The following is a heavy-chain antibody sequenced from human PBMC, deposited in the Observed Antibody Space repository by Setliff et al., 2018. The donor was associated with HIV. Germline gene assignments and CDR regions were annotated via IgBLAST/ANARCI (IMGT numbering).Heavy chain of an antibody. D-gene: IGHD3-22*01. CDR3: ARYGHYYDSSGYLVWSYYFDY. V-gene: IGHV3-74*01. CDR2: INWNGGTT. J-gene: IGHJ4*02. Sequence: PGGSLRLSCAASGFTFSSYWMHWVRQAPGKGLVWVSRINWNGGTTNYADSVNGRFTISRDNAKNSLYLQMNSLSGEDTALYYCARYGHYYDSSGYLVWSYYFDYWGQGTLVTVSS. CDR1: GFTFSSYW.